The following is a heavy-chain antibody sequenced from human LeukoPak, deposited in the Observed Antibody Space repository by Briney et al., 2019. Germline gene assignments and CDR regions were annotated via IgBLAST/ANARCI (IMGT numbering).Heavy chain of an antibody. Sequence: ASVKVSCKASGYTFTSYAMHWVRQAPGQRLEWMGWINAGNGNTKYSQKFQGRVTITRDTSASTAYMELSSLRSEDTAVYYCARAFGGSYPLDYWGQGTPVTVSS. V-gene: IGHV1-3*01. CDR2: INAGNGNT. CDR3: ARAFGGSYPLDY. D-gene: IGHD1-26*01. CDR1: GYTFTSYA. J-gene: IGHJ4*02.